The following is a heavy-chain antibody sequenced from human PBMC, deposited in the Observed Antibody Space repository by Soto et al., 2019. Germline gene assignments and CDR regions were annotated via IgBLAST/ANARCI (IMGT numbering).Heavy chain of an antibody. D-gene: IGHD5-12*01. CDR1: GFIFTNYA. CDR3: VREGRGSFDF. Sequence: GGSLRLSCAASGFIFTNYAMNWVRQAPGKGLEWVSVIGGRGNSAYYADSVQGRFTISRDNSKNTLSLQMSSLTADDTAIYYCVREGRGSFDFWGRGTMVTV. V-gene: IGHV3-23*01. J-gene: IGHJ3*01. CDR2: IGGRGNSA.